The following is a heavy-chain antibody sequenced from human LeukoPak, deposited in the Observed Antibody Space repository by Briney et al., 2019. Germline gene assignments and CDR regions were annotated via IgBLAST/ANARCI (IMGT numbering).Heavy chain of an antibody. Sequence: GGSLRLSCAASGFAVNSDYMSWVRQAPGKGLEWVSVIYTGGTTYYADSVKGRFTISRDYSKNTLYLQMKSLRAEDTAVYYCARVYYYDSSGSAKSFDYWGQGTLVTVSS. CDR3: ARVYYYDSSGSAKSFDY. V-gene: IGHV3-53*01. CDR2: IYTGGTT. D-gene: IGHD3-22*01. CDR1: GFAVNSDY. J-gene: IGHJ4*02.